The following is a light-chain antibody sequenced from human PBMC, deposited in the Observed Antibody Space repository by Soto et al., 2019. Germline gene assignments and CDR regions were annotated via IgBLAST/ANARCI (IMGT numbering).Light chain of an antibody. CDR1: SSDVGGYNY. Sequence: QSALTQPASVSGSPGQSITISCTGTSSDVGGYNYVSWYQQHQGKAPKLMIYEVSNRPSGVSNRFSGSKSGNTASLTISGLQAEDEADYYCSSYTSSSTQVFGTGTKLTVL. V-gene: IGLV2-14*01. J-gene: IGLJ1*01. CDR2: EVS. CDR3: SSYTSSSTQV.